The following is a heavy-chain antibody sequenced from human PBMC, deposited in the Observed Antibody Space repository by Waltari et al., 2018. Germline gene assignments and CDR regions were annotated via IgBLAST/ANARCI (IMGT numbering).Heavy chain of an antibody. D-gene: IGHD3-22*01. CDR1: GYTFTSYG. Sequence: QVQLVQSGAEVKKPGASVKVSCKASGYTFTSYGISWVRQAPGQGLEWMGWISAYNGNTNYAQKLQGRVTMTTDTSTSTAYMELRSLRSDDTAVYYCARHKRGAYDSSGYYPFDYWGQGTLVIVSS. J-gene: IGHJ4*02. V-gene: IGHV1-18*01. CDR2: ISAYNGNT. CDR3: ARHKRGAYDSSGYYPFDY.